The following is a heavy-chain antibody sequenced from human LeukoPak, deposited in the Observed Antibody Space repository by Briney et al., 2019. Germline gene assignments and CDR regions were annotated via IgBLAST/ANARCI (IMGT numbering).Heavy chain of an antibody. CDR1: GGSFSGYY. CDR3: ARPRYGSGRNRWFDP. D-gene: IGHD3-10*01. V-gene: IGHV4-34*01. CDR2: INHSGST. J-gene: IGHJ5*02. Sequence: SETLSLTCAVYGGSFSGYYWSWIRQPPGKGLEWIGEINHSGSTNYNPSLKSRVTISVDTSKNQFSLKLSSVTAADTAVYYCARPRYGSGRNRWFDPWGQGTLVTVSS.